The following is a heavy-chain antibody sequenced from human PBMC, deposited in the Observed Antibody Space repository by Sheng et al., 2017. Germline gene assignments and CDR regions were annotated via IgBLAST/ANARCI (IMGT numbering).Heavy chain of an antibody. CDR1: GGSFSGYY. D-gene: IGHD3-9*01. CDR3: ARGHLRYFDWLPILDY. J-gene: IGHJ4*02. Sequence: QVQLQQWGAGLLKPSETLSLTCAVYGGSFSGYYWSWIRQPPGKGLEWIGEINHSGSTNYNPSLKSRVTISVDTSKNQFSLKLSSVTAADTAVYYCARGHLRYFDWLPILDYWGQGTLVTVSS. CDR2: INHSGST. V-gene: IGHV4-34*01.